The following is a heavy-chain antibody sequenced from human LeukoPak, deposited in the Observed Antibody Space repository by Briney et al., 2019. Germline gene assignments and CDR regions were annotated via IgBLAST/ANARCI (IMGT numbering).Heavy chain of an antibody. CDR1: GFTFSRYA. Sequence: GGSLRLSCAASGFTFSRYAMSWVGQARGKGLEWVSAISGSGGSTYYTDSVKGRFTISRDNSKNTLYLQMNSLRAEDTAVYYCAKVPRLVNWFDPWGQGTLVTVSS. V-gene: IGHV3-23*01. J-gene: IGHJ5*02. CDR3: AKVPRLVNWFDP. CDR2: ISGSGGST. D-gene: IGHD1-26*01.